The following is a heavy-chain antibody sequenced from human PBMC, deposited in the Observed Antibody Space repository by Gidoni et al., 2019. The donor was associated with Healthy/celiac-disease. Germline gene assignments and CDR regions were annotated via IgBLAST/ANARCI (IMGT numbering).Heavy chain of an antibody. V-gene: IGHV1-69*02. CDR1: GGPFSSYT. Sequence: QVQLVQSEAEVKKPGSSVKVSCKASGGPFSSYTISWVRQAPGQGLEWMGRIIPILGIANYAQKFQGRVTITADKSTSTAYMELSSLRSEDTAVYYCAGCSGGSCYSAGRNWFDPWGQGNPGHRLL. J-gene: IGHJ5*02. D-gene: IGHD2-15*01. CDR3: AGCSGGSCYSAGRNWFDP. CDR2: IIPILGIA.